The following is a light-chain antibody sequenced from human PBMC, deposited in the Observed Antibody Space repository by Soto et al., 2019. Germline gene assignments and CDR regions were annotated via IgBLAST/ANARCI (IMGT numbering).Light chain of an antibody. V-gene: IGKV3-20*01. CDR3: QQYGSSPPRIT. Sequence: EIVLTQSPGTLSLSPGERATLSCSASQSVSSSYLAWYQQKPGQAPRVLIYGASSRATGIPDRFSGSGSGTDLTLTISRLEPEDFAVYYCQQYGSSPPRITFGQGTRLEIK. CDR2: GAS. J-gene: IGKJ5*01. CDR1: QSVSSSY.